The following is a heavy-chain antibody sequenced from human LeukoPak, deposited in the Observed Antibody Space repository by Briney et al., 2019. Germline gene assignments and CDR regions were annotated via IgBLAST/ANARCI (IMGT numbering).Heavy chain of an antibody. V-gene: IGHV3-33*01. CDR2: IWYDGSNK. CDR3: ARARNDYDSNGFSVLDY. CDR1: GFTFSSYG. D-gene: IGHD3-22*01. Sequence: GRSLRLSCAASGFTFSSYGMHWVRQAPGKGLEWVAVIWYDGSNKYYADSVKGRFTISRDNSKNTLYLQMNSLRAEDTAVYYCARARNDYDSNGFSVLDYWGQGTLVTVSS. J-gene: IGHJ4*02.